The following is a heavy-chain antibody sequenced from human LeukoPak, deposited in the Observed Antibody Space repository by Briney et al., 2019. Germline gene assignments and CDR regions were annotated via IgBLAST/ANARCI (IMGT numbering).Heavy chain of an antibody. J-gene: IGHJ6*03. Sequence: RASVKVSCKASGYTFTSYYMHWVRQAPGQGLEWMGIINPSGGSTSYAQKFQGRVTMTRDMSTSTVYMELSSLRSEDTAVYYCARAGDTPALDYYMDVWGKGTTVTVSS. V-gene: IGHV1-46*01. CDR2: INPSGGST. CDR1: GYTFTSYY. CDR3: ARAGDTPALDYYMDV. D-gene: IGHD3-16*01.